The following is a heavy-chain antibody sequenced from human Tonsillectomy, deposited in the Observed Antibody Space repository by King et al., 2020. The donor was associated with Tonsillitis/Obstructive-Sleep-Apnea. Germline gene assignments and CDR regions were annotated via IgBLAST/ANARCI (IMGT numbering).Heavy chain of an antibody. V-gene: IGHV3-30*03. J-gene: IGHJ4*02. CDR2: ISYDGSNK. Sequence: VQLVESGGGVVQPGRSLRLSCAASGFTFSSYGMHWVRQAPGKGLEWVADISYDGSNKYYADSVKGRFTISRDNSKNTLYLQMNSLRAEDTAVYYCAISLWVQWLVRPFDYWGQGTLVTVSS. D-gene: IGHD6-19*01. CDR3: AISLWVQWLVRPFDY. CDR1: GFTFSSYG.